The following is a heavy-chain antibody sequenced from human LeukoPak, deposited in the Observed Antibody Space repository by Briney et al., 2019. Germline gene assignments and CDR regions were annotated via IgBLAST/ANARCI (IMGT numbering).Heavy chain of an antibody. Sequence: GGSLRLSYAASGFTFSSYSMNWVRQAPGKGLEWVSSISSSSSYIYYADSVKGRFTISRDNAKNSLYLQMNSLRAEDTAVYYCARVLFGLLEDYWGQGTLVTVSS. D-gene: IGHD1-1*01. CDR2: ISSSSSYI. J-gene: IGHJ4*02. V-gene: IGHV3-21*01. CDR1: GFTFSSYS. CDR3: ARVLFGLLEDY.